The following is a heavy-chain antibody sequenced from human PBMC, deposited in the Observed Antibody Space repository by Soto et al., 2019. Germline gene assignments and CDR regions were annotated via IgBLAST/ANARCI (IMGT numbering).Heavy chain of an antibody. CDR2: ISSSSSYT. CDR3: AKDEYYYSRSGYYIFDS. J-gene: IGHJ4*02. V-gene: IGHV3-11*06. CDR1: GFTFSDYY. D-gene: IGHD3-22*01. Sequence: PGGSLRLSCAASGFTFSDYYMSWIRQAPGKGLEWVSYISSSSSYTNYADSVKGRFTISRDNSKKTLYLQMNSLRPEDTALYYCAKDEYYYSRSGYYIFDSWGQGTLVTVSS.